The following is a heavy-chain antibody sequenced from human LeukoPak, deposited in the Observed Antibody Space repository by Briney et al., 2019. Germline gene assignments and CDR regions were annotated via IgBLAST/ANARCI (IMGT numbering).Heavy chain of an antibody. CDR2: IYYSGST. D-gene: IGHD3-9*01. J-gene: IGHJ6*02. CDR1: GGSISTYY. V-gene: IGHV4-59*08. CDR3: ARHLTYYDILTGYTYGMDV. Sequence: SETLSLTCTVSGGSISTYYWSWIRQPPGKGLEWIGSIYYSGSTNYNPSLKSRVTISVDTSKNQFSLKLSSVTAADTAVYYCARHLTYYDILTGYTYGMDVWGQGTTVTVSS.